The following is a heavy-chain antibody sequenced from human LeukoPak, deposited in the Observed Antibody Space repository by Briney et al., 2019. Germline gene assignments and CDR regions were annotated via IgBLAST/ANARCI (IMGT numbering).Heavy chain of an antibody. CDR3: ANWIGSSSRDY. J-gene: IGHJ4*02. D-gene: IGHD6-6*01. CDR2: LTDSGDAT. CDR1: GFTFSHYA. V-gene: IGHV3-23*01. Sequence: GGSLRLSCAVSGFTFSHYAMSWVRQAPGTGLEWVGSLTDSGDATYYADSVRGRFTISRDNSNNALYLQMDSLRAEDTAVYYCANWIGSSSRDYWGQGTLVTVSS.